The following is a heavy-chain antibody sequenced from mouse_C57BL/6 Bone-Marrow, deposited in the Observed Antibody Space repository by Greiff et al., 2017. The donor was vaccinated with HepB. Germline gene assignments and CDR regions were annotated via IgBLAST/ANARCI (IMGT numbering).Heavy chain of an antibody. D-gene: IGHD1-1*01. CDR1: GFSLTSYA. V-gene: IGHV2-9-1*01. Sequence: QVQLKQSGPGLVAPSQSLSITCTVSGFSLTSYAISWVRQPPGKGLEWLGVIWTGGGTNYNSALKSRLSISKDNSKSQVFLKMNSLQTDDTARYYCARSLITTVVAKDYYAMDYWGQGTSVTVSS. J-gene: IGHJ4*01. CDR3: ARSLITTVVAKDYYAMDY. CDR2: IWTGGGT.